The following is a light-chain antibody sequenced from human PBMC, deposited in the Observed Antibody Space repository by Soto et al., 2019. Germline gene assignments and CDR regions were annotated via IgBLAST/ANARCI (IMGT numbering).Light chain of an antibody. V-gene: IGKV3-20*01. CDR2: GAS. J-gene: IGKJ2*01. Sequence: ETVVTQSPGTLSLSPGERATLSCRASQSVDSNYLAWYQQEPGQAPRLLIYGASTRATGIPDRFSGSGSGTDFTLTISKLEPEDFAVYHCQQYGRTPYTFGQGTKLEIK. CDR3: QQYGRTPYT. CDR1: QSVDSNY.